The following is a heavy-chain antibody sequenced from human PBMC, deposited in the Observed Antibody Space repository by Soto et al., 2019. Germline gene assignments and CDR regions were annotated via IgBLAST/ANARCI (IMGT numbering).Heavy chain of an antibody. J-gene: IGHJ6*03. Sequence: QVQLVESGGGLVKPGGSLRLSCAASGFTFSDYYMSWIRQAPGKGLEWVSYISSSGSTIYYADSVKGRFTISRDNAKNSLYLQMNSLRAEDTAVYYCARRPAIQTEPYYYDYYMDVWGKGTTVTVSS. V-gene: IGHV3-11*01. CDR1: GFTFSDYY. CDR3: ARRPAIQTEPYYYDYYMDV. CDR2: ISSSGSTI.